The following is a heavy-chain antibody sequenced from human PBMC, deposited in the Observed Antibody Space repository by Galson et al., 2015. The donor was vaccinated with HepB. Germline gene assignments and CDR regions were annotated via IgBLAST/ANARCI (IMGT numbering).Heavy chain of an antibody. V-gene: IGHV3-23*01. Sequence: SLRLSCAASGFTFSSYAMSWVRQAPGKGLEWVSAISGSGGSTYYADSVKGRFTISRDNSKNTLYLQMNSLRAEDTAVYYCAKHQVLKYCSGGSCPWAFDIWGQGTMVTVSS. CDR3: AKHQVLKYCSGGSCPWAFDI. CDR2: ISGSGGST. CDR1: GFTFSSYA. J-gene: IGHJ3*02. D-gene: IGHD2-15*01.